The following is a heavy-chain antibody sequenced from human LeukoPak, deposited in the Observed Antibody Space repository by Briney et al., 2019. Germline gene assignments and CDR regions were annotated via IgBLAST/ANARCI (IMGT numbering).Heavy chain of an antibody. V-gene: IGHV1-2*02. Sequence: GASVKVSCKASGYTFTGYYMHWVRQAPGQGLEWMGWINPNSGGTNYAQKFQGRVTMTRDTSISTAYMELSRLRSDDTAVYYCARTVLYSHYDPFTIPNFDYWGQGTLVTVSS. J-gene: IGHJ4*02. CDR3: ARTVLYSHYDPFTIPNFDY. D-gene: IGHD4-11*01. CDR1: GYTFTGYY. CDR2: INPNSGGT.